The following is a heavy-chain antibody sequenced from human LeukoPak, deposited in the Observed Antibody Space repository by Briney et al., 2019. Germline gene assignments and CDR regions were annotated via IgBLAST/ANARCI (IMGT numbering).Heavy chain of an antibody. D-gene: IGHD2-21*02. V-gene: IGHV1-18*01. CDR2: ISAYNGNT. J-gene: IGHJ4*02. Sequence: APVKVSCKASGYTFTSYGISWVRQAPGQGLEWMGWISAYNGNTNYAQKLQGRVTMTTDTSTSTAYMELRSLRSDDTAVYYCARDLGRARIVVVTATPGGYWGQGTLVTVSS. CDR3: ARDLGRARIVVVTATPGGY. CDR1: GYTFTSYG.